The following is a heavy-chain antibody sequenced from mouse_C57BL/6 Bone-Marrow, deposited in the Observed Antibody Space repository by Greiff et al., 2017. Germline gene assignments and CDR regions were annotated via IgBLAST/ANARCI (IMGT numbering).Heavy chain of an antibody. D-gene: IGHD2-5*01. CDR1: GFSFNTYA. J-gene: IGHJ4*01. Sequence: EVMLVESGGGLVQPKGSLKLSCAASGFSFNTYAMNWVRQAPGKGLEWVARIRSKSNNYATYYADSVKDRFTISRDDSESMLYLQMNNLKTEDTAMYYCVVYSNYSYAMDYWGQGTSVTVSS. CDR2: IRSKSNNYAT. V-gene: IGHV10-1*01. CDR3: VVYSNYSYAMDY.